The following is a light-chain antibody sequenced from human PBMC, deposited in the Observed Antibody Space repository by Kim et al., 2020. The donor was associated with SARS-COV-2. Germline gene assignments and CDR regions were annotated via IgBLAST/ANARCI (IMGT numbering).Light chain of an antibody. J-gene: IGLJ1*01. CDR2: GKS. Sequence: RVTVSCTGSSSNIGADYDVHWYQQVPGTAPKLLLYGKSNRPSGVPDRFAGSKSGTSASLAITGLQAEDEADYYCQSYDNSLSGYVFGTGTKVTVL. V-gene: IGLV1-40*01. CDR3: QSYDNSLSGYV. CDR1: SSNIGADYD.